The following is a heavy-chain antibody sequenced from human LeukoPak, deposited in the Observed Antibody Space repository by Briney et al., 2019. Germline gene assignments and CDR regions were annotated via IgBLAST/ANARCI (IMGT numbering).Heavy chain of an antibody. CDR2: IYYSGST. Sequence: SQTLSLTCTVSGGSISSGDYYWSWIRQPPGKGLEWIGYIYYSGSTYYNPSLKSRVTISVDTPKNQFSLKLSSVTAADTAVYYCARGAVAVVGRTPLDYWGQGTLVTVSS. V-gene: IGHV4-30-4*01. CDR1: GGSISSGDYY. CDR3: ARGAVAVVGRTPLDY. J-gene: IGHJ4*02. D-gene: IGHD4-23*01.